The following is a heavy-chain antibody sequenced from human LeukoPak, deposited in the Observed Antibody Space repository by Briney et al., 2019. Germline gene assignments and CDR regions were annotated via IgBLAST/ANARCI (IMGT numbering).Heavy chain of an antibody. D-gene: IGHD3-10*01. J-gene: IGHJ4*02. CDR2: ISYDGSNK. CDR3: AKGSSSYGHPISPLVDY. CDR1: GFTFSSYG. V-gene: IGHV3-30*18. Sequence: GGSLRLSCAASGFTFSSYGMHWVRQAPGKGLEWVAVISYDGSNKYYADSVKGRFTISRDNSKNTLYLQMNNLRTEDTAVYYCAKGSSSYGHPISPLVDYWGQGALVTVSS.